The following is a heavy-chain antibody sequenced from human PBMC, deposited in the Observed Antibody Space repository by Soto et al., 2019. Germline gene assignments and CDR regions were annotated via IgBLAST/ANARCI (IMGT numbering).Heavy chain of an antibody. CDR2: IYWDDDK. Sequence: QITLKESGPTLGKPPQPLTLTCTSPGFSLSSTRMAVGWFRRPQGKALEWLALIYWDDDKRYSPFLKSRLTITKDTSKNQVVLTMSNMDPVDTARYYCAHIVVAGLGYYFDYWGQGTLVTVSS. CDR1: GFSLSSTRMA. CDR3: AHIVVAGLGYYFDY. J-gene: IGHJ4*02. V-gene: IGHV2-5*02. D-gene: IGHD6-19*01.